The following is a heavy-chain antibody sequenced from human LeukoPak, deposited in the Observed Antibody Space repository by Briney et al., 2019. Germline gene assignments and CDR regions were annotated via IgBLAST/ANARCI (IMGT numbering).Heavy chain of an antibody. Sequence: SETPSLTCTVSGGSISSSSYYWGWIRQPPGKGLEWIGTIYYSGTTNYKPSLKSRVTISVDTSKNQFSLKLNSVTAADTAVYYCARQGDGGRAFDYWGQGTLLTVSS. CDR1: GGSISSSSYY. CDR2: IYYSGTT. D-gene: IGHD4-23*01. J-gene: IGHJ4*02. V-gene: IGHV4-39*01. CDR3: ARQGDGGRAFDY.